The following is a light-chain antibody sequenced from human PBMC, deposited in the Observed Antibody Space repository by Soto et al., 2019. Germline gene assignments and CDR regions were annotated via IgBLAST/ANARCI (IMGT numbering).Light chain of an antibody. V-gene: IGLV2-14*01. CDR1: SSDVGGSNY. J-gene: IGLJ1*01. CDR2: EVS. Sequence: QSVLIQPASVSGSPGQSITISCTGTSSDVGGSNYVSWYQHHPHRAPKLLIYEVSYRPSGVSNRFSGSKSGNMASLTISGLQAEDEADYYCSSYAGTFTWVFGTGTKLTVL. CDR3: SSYAGTFTWV.